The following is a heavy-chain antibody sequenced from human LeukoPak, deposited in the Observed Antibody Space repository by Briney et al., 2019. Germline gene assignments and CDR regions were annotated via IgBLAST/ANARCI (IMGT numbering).Heavy chain of an antibody. J-gene: IGHJ4*02. D-gene: IGHD6-19*01. CDR3: ARESSATIAVAGTWEV. Sequence: ASVKVSCKVSGYSLSELSTHWVRQAPGQGLEWMGWIDPNSGGANYAQKFQGRVSMTRDTSITTAYMELSRLRSDDTAVYYCARESSATIAVAGTWEVWGQGTLVTVSS. V-gene: IGHV1-2*02. CDR2: IDPNSGGA. CDR1: GYSLSELS.